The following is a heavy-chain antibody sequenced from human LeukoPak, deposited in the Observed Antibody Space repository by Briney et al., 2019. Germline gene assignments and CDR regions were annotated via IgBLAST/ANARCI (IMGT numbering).Heavy chain of an antibody. V-gene: IGHV4-59*01. Sequence: SETLSLTCTVSGGSISTYYWTWIRQPPGRGLERIGYIYYSGSTNYNPSLKSRVTISVDTSKNQFSLKLTSVTAADTAVYYCAREYDILSNYDAFDIWGQGTMVTVSS. CDR2: IYYSGST. D-gene: IGHD3-9*01. J-gene: IGHJ3*02. CDR3: AREYDILSNYDAFDI. CDR1: GGSISTYY.